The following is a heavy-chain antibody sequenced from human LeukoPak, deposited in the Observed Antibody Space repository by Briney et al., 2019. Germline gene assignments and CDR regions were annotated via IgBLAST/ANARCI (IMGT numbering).Heavy chain of an antibody. CDR2: VSHRSGNT. CDR3: ARESTAWSFDF. J-gene: IGHJ4*02. V-gene: IGHV1-18*01. D-gene: IGHD2-8*02. CDR1: GYTFTRFS. Sequence: ASVKVSCQVSGYTFTRFSIIWVRQAPGQGLEWMGWVSHRSGNTDYAQKFQARVTMTTDTSTSTAYMELTSLTSDDTAVYYCARESTAWSFDFWGQGTLVTVSS.